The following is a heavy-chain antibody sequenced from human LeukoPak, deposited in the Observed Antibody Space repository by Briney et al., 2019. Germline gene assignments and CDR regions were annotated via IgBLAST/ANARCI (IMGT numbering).Heavy chain of an antibody. V-gene: IGHV1-69*05. CDR1: GGTFISYA. J-gene: IGHJ4*02. CDR2: IIPIFGTA. Sequence: SVKVSCKASGGTFISYAISWVRQAPGQGLEWMGGIIPIFGTANYAQKFQGRVTITTDESTSTAYMELSSLRSEDTAVYYCARGYYDILTGLGRLDYWGQGTLVTVSS. D-gene: IGHD3-9*01. CDR3: ARGYYDILTGLGRLDY.